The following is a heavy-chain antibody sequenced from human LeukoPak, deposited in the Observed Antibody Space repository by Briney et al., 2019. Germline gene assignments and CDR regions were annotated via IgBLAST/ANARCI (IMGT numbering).Heavy chain of an antibody. CDR3: AREYGSGSYRFDY. J-gene: IGHJ4*02. Sequence: ASVKVSCKASGYTFTRYGIIWVRQAPGQGLEWMGWISAYSGNTNYAQNLQGRVTMTTDTSTSTAYMEVRSLRSDDTAVYYCAREYGSGSYRFDYWGQGTLVSVSS. V-gene: IGHV1-18*01. D-gene: IGHD3-10*01. CDR2: ISAYSGNT. CDR1: GYTFTRYG.